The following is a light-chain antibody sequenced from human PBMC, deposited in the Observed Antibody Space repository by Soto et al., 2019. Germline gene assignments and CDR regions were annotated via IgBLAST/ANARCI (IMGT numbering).Light chain of an antibody. Sequence: EIVLTQSPGTLSLSPGERATLSCRASQSVSNNYLAWYQQKPGQAPRLLIYGASSRATGIPVRFSGSGSGTEFTLTISSLQSEDFAVYYCQQYGSSGTFGQGTKVDIK. CDR1: QSVSNNY. CDR2: GAS. CDR3: QQYGSSGT. J-gene: IGKJ1*01. V-gene: IGKV3-20*01.